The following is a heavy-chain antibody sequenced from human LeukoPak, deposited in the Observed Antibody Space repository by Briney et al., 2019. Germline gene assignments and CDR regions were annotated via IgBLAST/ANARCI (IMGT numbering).Heavy chain of an antibody. V-gene: IGHV3-23*01. CDR3: AKDRPPRPYYYDSSGYYPSNWFDP. Sequence: PGGSLRLSCAASGFTFSSYAMSWVRQAPGKGLEWVSAISGSGGSTYYADSVKGRFTISRDNSKNTLYLQMNSLRAEDTAVYYCAKDRPPRPYYYDSSGYYPSNWFDPWGQGTLDTVSS. J-gene: IGHJ5*02. CDR2: ISGSGGST. CDR1: GFTFSSYA. D-gene: IGHD3-22*01.